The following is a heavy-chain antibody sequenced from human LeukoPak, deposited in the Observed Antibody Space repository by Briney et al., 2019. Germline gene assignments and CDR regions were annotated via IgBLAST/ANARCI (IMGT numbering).Heavy chain of an antibody. CDR3: VRQQTSHGNFDY. D-gene: IGHD1-26*01. Sequence: GGSLRLSCATSRFTFSNHAMHWVRQATGKGLEWVSAIGIAGDTFYPGSVKGRFTISRENAKNSLSLQINSLKAEDTAVYYCVRQQTSHGNFDYWGQGTLVTVSS. V-gene: IGHV3-13*01. J-gene: IGHJ4*02. CDR2: IGIAGDT. CDR1: RFTFSNHA.